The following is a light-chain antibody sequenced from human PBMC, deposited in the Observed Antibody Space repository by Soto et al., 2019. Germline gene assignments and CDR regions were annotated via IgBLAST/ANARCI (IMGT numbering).Light chain of an antibody. V-gene: IGLV2-11*01. J-gene: IGLJ3*02. Sequence: QLVLTQPRSVSGSPGQSVTISCTGTSSDVGGYNHVSWYQHHPGKAPKVKIYNVNKRPSGVPDRFSGSKSGNTASLTISGLQTEDEADYYCCSYAGGYTWVFGGGTKVTVL. CDR3: CSYAGGYTWV. CDR1: SSDVGGYNH. CDR2: NVN.